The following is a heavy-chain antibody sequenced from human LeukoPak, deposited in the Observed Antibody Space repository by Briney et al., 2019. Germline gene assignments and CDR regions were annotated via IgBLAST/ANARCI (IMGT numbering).Heavy chain of an antibody. D-gene: IGHD6-13*01. CDR3: ARDLTAIAGVPGDYFDH. V-gene: IGHV1-18*01. CDR2: IRAYNGKT. Sequence: GASVTVSFTASGYIFTNYGVSWVRQAPGQGLEWIGWIRAYNGKTKYAERFQGRVPMTTDTSTSTGYMELRSLTSDDTAVYYCARDLTAIAGVPGDYFDHWGQGTLVTISS. CDR1: GYIFTNYG. J-gene: IGHJ4*02.